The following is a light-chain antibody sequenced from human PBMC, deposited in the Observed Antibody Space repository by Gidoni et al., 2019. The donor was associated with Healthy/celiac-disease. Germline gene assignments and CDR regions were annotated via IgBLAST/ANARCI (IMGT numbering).Light chain of an antibody. CDR3: MQALQTPPWT. CDR2: LGS. Sequence: DIVMTQSPLSLPVTPGEPASISCRSSQSLLHSNGYNYLDWYLQKPGQSPQLLIYLGSNRASGVPDRFSGSGSGTDFTLKISRVEAEDAGVYYCMQALQTPPWTFGQGPKVEIK. J-gene: IGKJ1*01. V-gene: IGKV2-28*01. CDR1: QSLLHSNGYNY.